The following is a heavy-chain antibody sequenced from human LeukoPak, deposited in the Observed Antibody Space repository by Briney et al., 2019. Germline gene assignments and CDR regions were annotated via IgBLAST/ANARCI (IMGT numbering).Heavy chain of an antibody. D-gene: IGHD3-16*01. V-gene: IGHV1-8*01. Sequence: ASVKVSCKASGYTFTSYDINWVRQATGQGLEWMGWMNPNSGNTGYAQKFQGRVTMTRNTSISTAYMELSSLRSEDTAVYYCATLGHYYYYYYMDVWGKGTTVTVSS. J-gene: IGHJ6*03. CDR3: ATLGHYYYYYYMDV. CDR2: MNPNSGNT. CDR1: GYTFTSYD.